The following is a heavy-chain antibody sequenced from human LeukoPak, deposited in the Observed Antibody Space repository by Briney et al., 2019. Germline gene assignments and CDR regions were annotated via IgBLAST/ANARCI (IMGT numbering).Heavy chain of an antibody. CDR1: GGSFSGYY. V-gene: IGHV4-34*01. CDR2: INHSGST. Sequence: SETLSLTCAVYGGSFSGYYWSWIRQPPGKGLEWIGEINHSGSTNYNPSLKSRVIISVDTSKNQFSLKLSSVTAADTAVYYCARVRGYYDSSGFYYHYFDYWGQGTLVTVSS. J-gene: IGHJ4*02. D-gene: IGHD3-22*01. CDR3: ARVRGYYDSSGFYYHYFDY.